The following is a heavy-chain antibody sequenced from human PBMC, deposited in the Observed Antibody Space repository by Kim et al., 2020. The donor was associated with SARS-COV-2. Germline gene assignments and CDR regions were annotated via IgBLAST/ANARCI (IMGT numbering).Heavy chain of an antibody. CDR3: ASCLRRVLWFGELQRWFDP. D-gene: IGHD3-10*01. V-gene: IGHV4-39*01. CDR2: IYYSGST. J-gene: IGHJ5*02. Sequence: SETLSLTCTVSGGSISSSSYYWGWIRQPPGKGLEWIGSIYYSGSTYYNPSLKSRVTISVDTSKNQFSLKLSSVTAADTAMYYCASCLRRVLWFGELQRWFDPWGQGTLVTVSS. CDR1: GGSISSSSYY.